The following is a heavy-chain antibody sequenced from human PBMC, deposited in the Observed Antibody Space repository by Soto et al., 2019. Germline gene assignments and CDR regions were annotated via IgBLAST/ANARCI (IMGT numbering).Heavy chain of an antibody. CDR2: IWYDGSNK. J-gene: IGHJ3*02. D-gene: IGHD6-19*01. CDR1: GFTFSSYG. V-gene: IGHV3-33*03. CDR3: AKDMGGAVAGGGAFDI. Sequence: PGGSLRLSCAASGFTFSSYGMHWVRQAPGKGLEWVAVIWYDGSNKYYADSVKGRFTISRDNAKNSLYLQMNSLRAEDTALYYCAKDMGGAVAGGGAFDIWGQGTMVTVSS.